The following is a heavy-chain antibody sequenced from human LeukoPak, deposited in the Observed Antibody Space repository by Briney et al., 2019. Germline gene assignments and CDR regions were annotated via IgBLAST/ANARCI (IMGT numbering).Heavy chain of an antibody. CDR2: IYYSGST. CDR1: GGSISSSSYY. CDR3: ASYTRNCSSTSCYDWGYWYFDL. V-gene: IGHV4-39*01. D-gene: IGHD2-2*01. J-gene: IGHJ2*01. Sequence: SETLSLTCTVSGGSISSSSYYWGWIRQPPGKGLEWIGSIYYSGSTYYNPSLKSRVTISVDTSKNQFPLKLSSVTAADTAVYYCASYTRNCSSTSCYDWGYWYFDLWGRGTLVTVSS.